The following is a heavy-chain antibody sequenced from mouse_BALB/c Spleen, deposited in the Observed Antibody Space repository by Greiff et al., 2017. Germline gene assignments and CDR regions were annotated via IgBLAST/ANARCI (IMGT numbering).Heavy chain of an antibody. CDR2: ISSGGSYT. V-gene: IGHV5-6-4*01. Sequence: EVKLVESGGGLVKPGGSLKLSCAASGFTFSSYTMSWVRQTPEKRLEWVATISSGGSYTYYPDSVKGRFTISRDNAKNTLYLQMSSLKSEDTAMYYCTREYYWGQGTTLTVSS. J-gene: IGHJ2*01. CDR1: GFTFSSYT. CDR3: TREYY.